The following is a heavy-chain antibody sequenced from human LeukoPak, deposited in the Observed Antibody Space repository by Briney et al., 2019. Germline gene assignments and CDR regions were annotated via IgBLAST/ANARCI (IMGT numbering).Heavy chain of an antibody. J-gene: IGHJ4*02. Sequence: PGGSLRLSCAASGFTFSSYGMHWVRQAPGKGLEWVAVIWYDGSNKYYADSVKGRFTISRDNSKNTLYLQMNSLKAEDTAVYYCTKVADGYRPDYWGQGTLVTVSS. CDR3: TKVADGYRPDY. V-gene: IGHV3-30*02. CDR1: GFTFSSYG. CDR2: IWYDGSNK. D-gene: IGHD5-24*01.